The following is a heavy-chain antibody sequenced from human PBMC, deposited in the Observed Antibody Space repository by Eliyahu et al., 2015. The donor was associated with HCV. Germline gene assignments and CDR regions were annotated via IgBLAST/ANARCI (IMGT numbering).Heavy chain of an antibody. J-gene: IGHJ4*02. Sequence: QVQLVESGGGVVQPGRSLRLSCAASGXTFSSYVMPWVRQAPGKGLEGVAVIWYDGSNKYYADSVKGRFTISRDNSKNTLYLQMNSLRAEDTAVYYCARVEYCSGGSCDGGGYFDYWGQGTLVTVSS. D-gene: IGHD2-15*01. CDR1: GXTFSSYV. V-gene: IGHV3-33*01. CDR3: ARVEYCSGGSCDGGGYFDY. CDR2: IWYDGSNK.